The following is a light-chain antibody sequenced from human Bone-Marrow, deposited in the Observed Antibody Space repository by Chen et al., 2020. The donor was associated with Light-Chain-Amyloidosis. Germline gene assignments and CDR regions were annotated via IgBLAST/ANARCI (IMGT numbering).Light chain of an antibody. CDR3: KQYYTSPRT. CDR1: QSVLYTSNNKNY. J-gene: IGKJ1*01. Sequence: DIVMTQYPDSLAVSLGERATINCKSSQSVLYTSNNKNYLAWYQQKPGQPPRLLIYWASTRGSGVPERFSGSGSGTDFTLTISSLQAEDVAVYYCKQYYTSPRTFGQGSKVEI. V-gene: IGKV4-1*01. CDR2: WAS.